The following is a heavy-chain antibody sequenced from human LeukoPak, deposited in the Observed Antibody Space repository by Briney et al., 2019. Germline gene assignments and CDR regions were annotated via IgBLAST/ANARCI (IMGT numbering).Heavy chain of an antibody. CDR1: GFTFSTYA. J-gene: IGHJ4*02. CDR2: VSTSGGDT. Sequence: PGGSLRLSCAASGFTFSTYAMSWVRQAPGKGLEWVSSVSTSGGDTYNADSVKGRFTISRDNSKNTLYLQMNSLRAEDTAVYYCARGDPIYDFWSGGDYWGQGSLVTVSS. CDR3: ARGDPIYDFWSGGDY. D-gene: IGHD3-3*01. V-gene: IGHV3-23*01.